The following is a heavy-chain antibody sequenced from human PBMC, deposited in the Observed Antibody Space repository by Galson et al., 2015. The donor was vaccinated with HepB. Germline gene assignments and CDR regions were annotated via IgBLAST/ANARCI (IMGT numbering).Heavy chain of an antibody. CDR1: GGSISSSSYY. J-gene: IGHJ4*02. V-gene: IGHV4-39*01. CDR2: FYYSGNT. D-gene: IGHD6-13*01. CDR3: ARRIAGGPDY. Sequence: ETLSLTCTVSGGSISSSSYYWGWIRQPPGKGLEWIGSFYYSGNTYYNPSLKSRVTISVDTSKNQFSLDLSSVTAADTAVYYCARRIAGGPDYWGQGTLVTVSS.